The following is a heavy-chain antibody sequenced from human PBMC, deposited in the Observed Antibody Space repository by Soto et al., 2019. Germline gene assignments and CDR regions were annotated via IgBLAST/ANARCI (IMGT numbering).Heavy chain of an antibody. CDR2: ISGSGGST. V-gene: IGHV3-23*01. D-gene: IGHD3-22*01. Sequence: GGSLRLSCAASGFTFSSYAMSWVRQAPGKGLEWVSAISGSGGSTYYADSVKGRFTISRDNSENTLYLQMNSLRAEDTAVYYCAKATYYYDSSGYYPFDYWGQGTLVTVSS. CDR3: AKATYYYDSSGYYPFDY. J-gene: IGHJ4*02. CDR1: GFTFSSYA.